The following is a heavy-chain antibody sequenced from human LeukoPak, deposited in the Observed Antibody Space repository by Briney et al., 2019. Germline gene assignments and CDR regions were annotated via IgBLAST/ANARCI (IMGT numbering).Heavy chain of an antibody. CDR1: GFTFSSYA. CDR3: AKGYCSSTSCPYYFDY. Sequence: GGSLRLSCAAPGFTFSSYAMSWVRQAPGKGLEWVSAISGSGGSTHYADSVKGRFTISRDNSKNTLYLQMNSLRAEDTAVYYCAKGYCSSTSCPYYFDYWGQGTLVTVSS. CDR2: ISGSGGST. J-gene: IGHJ4*02. D-gene: IGHD2-2*01. V-gene: IGHV3-23*01.